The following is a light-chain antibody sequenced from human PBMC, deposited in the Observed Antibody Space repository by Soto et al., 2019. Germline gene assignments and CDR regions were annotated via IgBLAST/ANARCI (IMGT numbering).Light chain of an antibody. CDR1: QSVGSTY. V-gene: IGKV3-20*01. CDR3: QQYGETPWT. CDR2: DAS. Sequence: PGERATLSCRASQSVGSTYLAWYQQKPGQAPRLLIFDASSRATGIADRFSGSGSGTDFTLTISRLEPEDFAVYYCQQYGETPWTFGQGTKVDIK. J-gene: IGKJ1*01.